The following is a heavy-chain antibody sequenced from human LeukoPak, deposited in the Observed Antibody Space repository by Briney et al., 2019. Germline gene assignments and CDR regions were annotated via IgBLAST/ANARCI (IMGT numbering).Heavy chain of an antibody. J-gene: IGHJ4*02. V-gene: IGHV3-30-3*01. CDR1: GFTFSSYA. D-gene: IGHD3-16*01. CDR3: ARDGEDYGTLSY. CDR2: ISYDGSNK. Sequence: GGSLRLSCAASGFTFSSYAMHWVRQAPGKGLEWVAVISYDGSNKYYADSVKGRFTISRDNSKNTLYLQVNSLRAEDTAVYYCARDGEDYGTLSYWGQGTLVTVSS.